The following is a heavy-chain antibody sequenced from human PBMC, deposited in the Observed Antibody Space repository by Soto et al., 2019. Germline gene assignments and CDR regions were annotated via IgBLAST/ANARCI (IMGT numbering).Heavy chain of an antibody. D-gene: IGHD2-15*01. J-gene: IGHJ4*02. CDR3: ARSRGSTRSFDD. CDR1: GGSISTYC. CDR2: IYYSGST. Sequence: PXETLSLPFTVSGGSISTYCWGWIRQPPRKGLEWIGYIYYSGSTNYNPSLKSRVTISVDTSKNQFSLKLTSVTAADTAVYYCARSRGSTRSFDDWGQGTLVTVSS. V-gene: IGHV4-59*01.